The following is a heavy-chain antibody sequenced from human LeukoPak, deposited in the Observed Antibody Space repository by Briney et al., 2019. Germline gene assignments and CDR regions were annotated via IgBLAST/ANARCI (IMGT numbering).Heavy chain of an antibody. CDR3: ARDRYYYDSSAYYSAFDI. Sequence: SETLSLTCTVSGGSISNYYWSWIRQPAGKGLEWIGRIYTSGSTNYNPSLKSRVTMSVDTSKNQFSLKLSSVTAADTAVYYCARDRYYYDSSAYYSAFDIWGQGTMVSVSS. CDR1: GGSISNYY. J-gene: IGHJ3*02. V-gene: IGHV4-4*07. D-gene: IGHD3-22*01. CDR2: IYTSGST.